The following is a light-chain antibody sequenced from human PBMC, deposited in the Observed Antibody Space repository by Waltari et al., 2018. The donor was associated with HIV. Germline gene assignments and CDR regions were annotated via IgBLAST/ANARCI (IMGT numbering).Light chain of an antibody. Sequence: QSALPQPRSMSGSPGQSVTISCTGTSSDVGGHNYASWYQQHPGKAPKLMIFDVNKRPSGVPDRFSGSKSGNTASLTISGLQAEDEADYYCCSYADNYTWVFGGGTKLTVL. CDR3: CSYADNYTWV. V-gene: IGLV2-11*01. J-gene: IGLJ3*02. CDR1: SSDVGGHNY. CDR2: DVN.